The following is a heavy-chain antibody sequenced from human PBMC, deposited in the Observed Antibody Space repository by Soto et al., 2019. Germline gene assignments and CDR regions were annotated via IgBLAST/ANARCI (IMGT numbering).Heavy chain of an antibody. CDR1: GFTFSSYW. CDR2: INSDGSST. Sequence: GGSLRLSCAASGFTFSSYWMHWVRQARGKGLVWVSRINSDGSSTSYADSVKCLFTISRDNAKNTLYLQMNSLRAEDTAVYYCARDGDCSSTSCYGYWGQGTLVTVSS. D-gene: IGHD2-2*01. J-gene: IGHJ4*02. V-gene: IGHV3-74*01. CDR3: ARDGDCSSTSCYGY.